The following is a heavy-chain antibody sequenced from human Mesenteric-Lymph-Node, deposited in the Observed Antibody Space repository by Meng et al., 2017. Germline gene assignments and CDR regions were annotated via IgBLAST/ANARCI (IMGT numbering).Heavy chain of an antibody. CDR3: ARDNYDTASRFDY. V-gene: IGHV7-4-1*02. Sequence: QVQLLQSWFELKEPGASVKVSCKASGYTFTSYAINWLRQAPGQGPEWMGWINTNNGNPTYAQGFTGRFVFSLDTSVSTAYVQISSLKVEDTAMYYCARDNYDTASRFDYWGQGTLVTVSS. J-gene: IGHJ4*02. D-gene: IGHD3-22*01. CDR2: INTNNGNP. CDR1: GYTFTSYA.